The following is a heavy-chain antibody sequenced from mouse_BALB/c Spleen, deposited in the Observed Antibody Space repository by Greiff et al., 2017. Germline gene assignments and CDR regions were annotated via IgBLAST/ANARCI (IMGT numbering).Heavy chain of an antibody. J-gene: IGHJ3*01. V-gene: IGHV5-6*01. CDR1: GFTFSSYG. CDR2: ISSGGSYT. D-gene: IGHD2-12*01. Sequence: EVKLVESGGDLVKPGGSLKLSCAASGFTFSSYGMSWVRQTPDKRLEWVATISSGGSYTYYPDSVKGRFTISRDNAKNTLYLQMSSLKSEDTAMYYCARHNYSQEGGFADWGQGTLVTVSA. CDR3: ARHNYSQEGGFAD.